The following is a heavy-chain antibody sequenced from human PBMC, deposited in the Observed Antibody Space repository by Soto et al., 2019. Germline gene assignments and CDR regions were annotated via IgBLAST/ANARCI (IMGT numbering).Heavy chain of an antibody. D-gene: IGHD3-10*01. J-gene: IGHJ5*02. CDR1: GGSFGTNY. V-gene: IGHV4-59*13. CDR2: TYHTGST. CDR3: ATDSAGRGPFDP. Sequence: SETLALTCTISGGSFGTNYWSWIRQAPGKGLEWIGYTYHTGSTKYNPSLKSRATISVDTSKNQFSLTLNSAAAADTAVYYCATDSAGRGPFDPWGQGILVTVS.